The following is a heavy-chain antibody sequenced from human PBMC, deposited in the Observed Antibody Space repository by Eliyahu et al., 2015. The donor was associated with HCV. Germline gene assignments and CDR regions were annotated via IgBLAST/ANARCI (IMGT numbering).Heavy chain of an antibody. CDR3: AKGTLLNDYAKPTRY. CDR2: ISYDGSNK. D-gene: IGHD3-16*01. Sequence: QVQLVESGGGVVQPGRSLRLSCAASGFXFSSYGMHWVRQAPGKGLEWVAVISYDGSNKYYADSVKGRFTISRDNSKNTLYLQMNSLRAEDTAVYYCAKGTLLNDYAKPTRYWGQGTLVTVSS. CDR1: GFXFSSYG. V-gene: IGHV3-30*18. J-gene: IGHJ4*02.